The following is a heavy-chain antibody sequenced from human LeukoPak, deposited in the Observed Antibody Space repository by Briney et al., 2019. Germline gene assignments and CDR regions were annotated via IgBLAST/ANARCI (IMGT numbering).Heavy chain of an antibody. CDR3: ARARDYDFLQDY. CDR1: GFTFSDYY. D-gene: IGHD3-3*01. J-gene: IGHJ4*02. V-gene: IGHV3-11*01. CDR2: ISSSGSTI. Sequence: GGSLRLSCAASGFTFSDYYISWIRQAPGKGLEWVSYISSSGSTIYYADSVKGRFTISRDNAKNSLYLQMNSLRAEDTAVYYCARARDYDFLQDYWGQGTLVTVSS.